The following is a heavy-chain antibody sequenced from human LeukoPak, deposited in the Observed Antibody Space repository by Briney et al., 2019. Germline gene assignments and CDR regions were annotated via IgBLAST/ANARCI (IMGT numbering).Heavy chain of an antibody. Sequence: GGSLRLSCAASGFTFSSYAMSWVRQAPGKGLEWVSSISSSSSYIYYADSVKGRFTISRDNAKNSLYLQMNSLRAKDTAVYYCARHLYYSSSSRNDYWGQGTLVTVSS. CDR3: ARHLYYSSSSRNDY. J-gene: IGHJ4*02. V-gene: IGHV3-21*01. CDR1: GFTFSSYA. CDR2: ISSSSSYI. D-gene: IGHD6-6*01.